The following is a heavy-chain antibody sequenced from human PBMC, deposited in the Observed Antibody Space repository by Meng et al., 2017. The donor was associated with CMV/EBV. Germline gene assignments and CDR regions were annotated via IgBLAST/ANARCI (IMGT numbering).Heavy chain of an antibody. Sequence: LSLTCAASGFTVSSNYMSWVRQAPGKGLEGVSVIYSGGSTYYADSVKGRFTISRDNSKNTLYLQMNSLRAEDTAVYYCARSGKIWFGTSYGMDVWGQGTTVTVSS. D-gene: IGHD3-10*01. V-gene: IGHV3-53*01. J-gene: IGHJ6*02. CDR3: ARSGKIWFGTSYGMDV. CDR1: GFTVSSNY. CDR2: IYSGGST.